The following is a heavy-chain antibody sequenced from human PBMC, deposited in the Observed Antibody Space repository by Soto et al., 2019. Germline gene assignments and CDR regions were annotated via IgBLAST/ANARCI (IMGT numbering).Heavy chain of an antibody. CDR1: GFTFSSYA. CDR3: AKDQCSSTSCYFRENWFDP. Sequence: GGSLRLSCAASGFTFSSYAMSWVRQAPGKGLEWVSAISGSGGSTYYADSVKGRFTISRDNSKNTLYLQMNSLRAEDTAVYYCAKDQCSSTSCYFRENWFDPWGQGTLVTVSS. D-gene: IGHD2-2*01. V-gene: IGHV3-23*01. CDR2: ISGSGGST. J-gene: IGHJ5*02.